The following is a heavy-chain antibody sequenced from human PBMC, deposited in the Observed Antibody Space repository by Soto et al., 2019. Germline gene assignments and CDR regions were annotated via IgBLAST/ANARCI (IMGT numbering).Heavy chain of an antibody. CDR3: AKDSREQWLEYFQH. V-gene: IGHV3-30*18. Sequence: GGSLRLSCVGSGFTFSSYGMHWVRQAPGKGLECVAVISDTGSSHYYAASVEGRFTISRENSKNTLSLHMDRLRVEDTAVYYCAKDSREQWLEYFQHWGQGTLVTVSS. CDR2: ISDTGSSH. D-gene: IGHD6-19*01. CDR1: GFTFSSYG. J-gene: IGHJ1*01.